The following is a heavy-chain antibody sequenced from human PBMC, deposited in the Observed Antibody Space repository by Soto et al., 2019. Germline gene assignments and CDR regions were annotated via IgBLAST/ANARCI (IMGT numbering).Heavy chain of an antibody. D-gene: IGHD2-2*01. V-gene: IGHV3-23*01. CDR1: GFTFSSYA. CDR2: ISGSGVST. J-gene: IGHJ4*02. CDR3: AKARCSTTNCYVPDY. Sequence: GGSLRLSCAVSGFTFSSYALSWVRQAPGKGLEWVSTISGSGVSTYYADSVQGRFSISRDTPKKTLYLQMNSLRAEDTAVYYCAKARCSTTNCYVPDYWGQGTLVTVSS.